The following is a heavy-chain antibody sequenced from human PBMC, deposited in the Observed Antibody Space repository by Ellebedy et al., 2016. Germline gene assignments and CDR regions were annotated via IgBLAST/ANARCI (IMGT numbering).Heavy chain of an antibody. CDR3: VKDREGSYAFDI. CDR1: GFNLNTIA. J-gene: IGHJ3*02. CDR2: INDNGLRT. Sequence: GESLKISCSAAGFNLNTIAMHWVRQAPGKGLEYVSSINDNGLRTHYADSVKGRFTISRDKNTLYLQMSSLRAEDTALYYCVKDREGSYAFDIWGQGTMVTVSS. D-gene: IGHD3-10*01. V-gene: IGHV3-64D*06.